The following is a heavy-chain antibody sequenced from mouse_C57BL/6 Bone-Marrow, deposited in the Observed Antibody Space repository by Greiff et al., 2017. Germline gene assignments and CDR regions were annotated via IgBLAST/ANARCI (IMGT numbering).Heavy chain of an antibody. Sequence: VQLQQSGAELARPGASVKMSCTASGYTFTSYTMHWVRQGPGQGLEWIGYINPSSGYTKYNQKFKDKDTLTADKSSSTAYMGLGSLTSEYSAVYYCARWYYYGSSHWSQGTLVTVSA. CDR2: INPSSGYT. CDR3: ARWYYYGSSH. CDR1: GYTFTSYT. V-gene: IGHV1-4*01. D-gene: IGHD1-1*01. J-gene: IGHJ3*01.